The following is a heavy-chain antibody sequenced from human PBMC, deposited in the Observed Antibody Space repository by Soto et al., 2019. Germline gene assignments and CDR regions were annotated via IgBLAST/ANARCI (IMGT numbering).Heavy chain of an antibody. CDR2: VSSDGSST. Sequence: EVQLVESGGGLVQPGESLRLSCAASGFTFSSYWMHWIRQAPGKGLVWVSRVSSDGSSTVYANSVKGRLTISRDNAKNTLYLKMNRLSDEDTAVYYCARGLPHYQSSDSWGQGTLVTVSS. J-gene: IGHJ4*02. CDR3: ARGLPHYQSSDS. D-gene: IGHD1-26*01. CDR1: GFTFSSYW. V-gene: IGHV3-74*01.